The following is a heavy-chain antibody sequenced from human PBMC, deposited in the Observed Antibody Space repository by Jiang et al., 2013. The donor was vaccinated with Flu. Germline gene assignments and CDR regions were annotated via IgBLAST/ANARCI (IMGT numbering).Heavy chain of an antibody. CDR3: ARDPKAVAGTRFGFDP. D-gene: IGHD6-19*01. CDR2: IWYDGSNK. Sequence: VIWYDGSNKYYADSVKGRFTISRDNSKNTLYLQMNSLRAEDTAVYYCARDPKAVAGTRFGFDPWGQGTLVTVSS. V-gene: IGHV3-33*01. J-gene: IGHJ5*02.